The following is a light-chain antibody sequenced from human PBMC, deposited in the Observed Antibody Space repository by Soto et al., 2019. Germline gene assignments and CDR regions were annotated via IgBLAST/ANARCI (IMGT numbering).Light chain of an antibody. CDR3: QQTYAAPFT. Sequence: DIQMAQSPSSLSASVGDTITITCRASRNINTYLNWYQQKPGKAPKLLIFGASSLQSGVPSRFSGSGSRTDFTLTINSLQPEDFATDCCQQTYAAPFTFGPGTKVDIK. CDR1: RNINTY. J-gene: IGKJ3*01. V-gene: IGKV1-39*01. CDR2: GAS.